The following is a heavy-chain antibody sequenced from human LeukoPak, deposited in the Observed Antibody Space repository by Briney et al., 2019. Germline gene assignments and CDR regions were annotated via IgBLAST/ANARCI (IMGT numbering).Heavy chain of an antibody. CDR1: GYSFTGYY. CDR3: ARGDIVVLPAGIPHNWFDP. V-gene: IGHV1-2*02. J-gene: IGHJ5*02. CDR2: INSNSGGT. Sequence: APVKVSCKGSGYSFTGYYIHWVRQAPGQGLEWMGWINSNSGGTNYAQKFQGRVTMTRDTSISTAYMELSRLRSDDTAVYYCARGDIVVLPAGIPHNWFDPWGQGTLVTVSS. D-gene: IGHD2-2*02.